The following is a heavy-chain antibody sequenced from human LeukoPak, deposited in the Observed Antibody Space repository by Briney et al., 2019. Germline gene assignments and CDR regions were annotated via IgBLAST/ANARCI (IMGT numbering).Heavy chain of an antibody. CDR3: ARTAVVAASPRFDY. Sequence: SVKVSCKASGGTSSSYAISWVRQAPGQGLEWMGRIIPILGIANYAQKFQGRVTITADKSTSTAYMELSSLRSEDTAVYYCARTAVVAASPRFDYWGRGTLVTVSS. D-gene: IGHD2-15*01. CDR2: IIPILGIA. V-gene: IGHV1-69*04. CDR1: GGTSSSYA. J-gene: IGHJ4*02.